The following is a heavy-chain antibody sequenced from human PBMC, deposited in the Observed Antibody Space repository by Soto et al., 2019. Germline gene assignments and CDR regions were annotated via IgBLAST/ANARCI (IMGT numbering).Heavy chain of an antibody. V-gene: IGHV4-34*01. CDR1: GGSFSGYY. J-gene: IGHJ4*02. CDR2: INHSGSA. CDR3: AGGGGGIHWSGYGE. D-gene: IGHD3-3*01. Sequence: QVQLQQWGAGLLKPSETLSLTCAVYGGSFSGYYWSWIRQPPGKGLEWIGEINHSGSANYNPSLKRRVTISVDTSKSQFSLSLNAVTAADTAVYYCAGGGGGIHWSGYGEWGQGDLVTVSS.